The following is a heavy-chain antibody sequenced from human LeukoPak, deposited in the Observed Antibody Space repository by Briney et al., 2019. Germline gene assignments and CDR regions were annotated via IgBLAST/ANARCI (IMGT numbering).Heavy chain of an antibody. J-gene: IGHJ3*01. Sequence: PSETLSLTCTVSGGSIRSSSYYWSWVRQPPGKGLEWIGYIYYSGSTNYNPSLKSRVTISVDMSKNQFSLRLSSVTTADTAVYYCARVPGGGTAANWGQGTMVTVSS. V-gene: IGHV4-61*01. CDR1: GGSIRSSSYY. CDR3: ARVPGGGTAAN. D-gene: IGHD1-7*01. CDR2: IYYSGST.